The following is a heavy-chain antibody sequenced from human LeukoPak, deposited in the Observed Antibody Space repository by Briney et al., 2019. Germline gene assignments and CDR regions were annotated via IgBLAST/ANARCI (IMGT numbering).Heavy chain of an antibody. CDR3: ARGYSSSWYFHDYYYYMDV. D-gene: IGHD6-13*01. CDR2: IYYSGST. Sequence: PSETLSLTCTVSGGSISSYYWSWIRQPPGKGLEWIGYIYYSGSTNYNPSLKSRVTISVDTSKNQFSLKLSSVTAADTAVYYRARGYSSSWYFHDYYYYMDVWGKGTTVTVSS. V-gene: IGHV4-59*01. J-gene: IGHJ6*03. CDR1: GGSISSYY.